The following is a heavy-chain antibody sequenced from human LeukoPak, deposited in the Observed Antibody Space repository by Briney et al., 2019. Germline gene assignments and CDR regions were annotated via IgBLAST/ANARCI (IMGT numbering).Heavy chain of an antibody. V-gene: IGHV4-39*02. CDR1: GGSISSSSYY. CDR3: AREYYYDSSGYYQNWFDP. D-gene: IGHD3-22*01. CDR2: IYYSGST. Sequence: PSETLSLTCTVSGGSISSSSYYWGWIRQPPGKGREWIGSIYYSGSTYYNPSLKSRVTISVDTSKNQFSLKLSSVTAADTAVYYCAREYYYDSSGYYQNWFDPWGQGTLVTVSS. J-gene: IGHJ5*02.